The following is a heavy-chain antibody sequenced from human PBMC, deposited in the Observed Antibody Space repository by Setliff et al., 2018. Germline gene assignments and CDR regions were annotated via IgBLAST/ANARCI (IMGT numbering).Heavy chain of an antibody. V-gene: IGHV1-46*01. Sequence: ASVKVSCKASGYTFTGYYMHWVRQAPGRGLEWMGIINPSGGSTSYAQKFQGRVTVTRDTSTSTVYMELSSLRSEDTAVYYCARRMWELRSDAFDIWGQGTMVTVSS. CDR1: GYTFTGYY. CDR3: ARRMWELRSDAFDI. J-gene: IGHJ3*02. D-gene: IGHD1-26*01. CDR2: INPSGGST.